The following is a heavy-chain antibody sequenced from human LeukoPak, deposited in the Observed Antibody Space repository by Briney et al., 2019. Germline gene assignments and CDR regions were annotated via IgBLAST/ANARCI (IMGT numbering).Heavy chain of an antibody. CDR3: ARVYDSSGYYYGY. V-gene: IGHV1-69*05. Sequence: SVKVSCKASGGTFSSYAISWVRQAPGQGLEWMGGIIPIFGTANYAQKFQGRVTITTDESTSTAYMELSSLKSEDTAVYYCARVYDSSGYYYGYWGQGTLVTVSS. D-gene: IGHD3-22*01. CDR1: GGTFSSYA. CDR2: IIPIFGTA. J-gene: IGHJ4*02.